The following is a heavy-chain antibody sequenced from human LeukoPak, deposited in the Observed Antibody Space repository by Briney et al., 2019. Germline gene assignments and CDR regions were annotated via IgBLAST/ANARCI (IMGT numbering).Heavy chain of an antibody. D-gene: IGHD1-26*01. CDR1: GGTFSSYA. Sequence: ASVKVSCKASGGTFSSYAISWVRQAPGQGLEWMGGIIPIFGTANYAQKFQGRVTMTRDTSTSTVYMELRSLRSDDTAVYYCARENLRDVGLFDYWGQGILVTVSS. V-gene: IGHV1-69*05. J-gene: IGHJ4*02. CDR3: ARENLRDVGLFDY. CDR2: IIPIFGTA.